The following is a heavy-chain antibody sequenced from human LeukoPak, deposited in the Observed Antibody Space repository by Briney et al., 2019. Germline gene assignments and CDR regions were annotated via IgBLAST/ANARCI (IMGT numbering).Heavy chain of an antibody. CDR1: GFTFSSYD. J-gene: IGHJ6*04. Sequence: PGGTLRLSCAASGFTFSSYDMNWVRQAPGKGLEWISYISSSGSSIYYVDSVKGRFTIYRDNAKNSLYLQMNSLRAEYTAVYYCAELGITMIGGVWGKGTTVTISS. CDR2: ISSSGSSI. V-gene: IGHV3-48*03. CDR3: AELGITMIGGV. D-gene: IGHD3-10*02.